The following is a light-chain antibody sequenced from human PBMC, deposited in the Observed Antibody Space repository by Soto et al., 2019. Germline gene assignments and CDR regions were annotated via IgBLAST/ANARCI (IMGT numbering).Light chain of an antibody. CDR2: GAF. Sequence: DIVLTQSPGTLSLSAGESATLSCKASQDLRRPPLGWYQQRPGQAPRLLISGAFTRAAGIPDRFSGSASETEFTLTISRLEPEDSSVYYCQQYGSIPYTFGQGTKLE. CDR1: QDLRRPP. V-gene: IGKV3-20*01. J-gene: IGKJ2*01. CDR3: QQYGSIPYT.